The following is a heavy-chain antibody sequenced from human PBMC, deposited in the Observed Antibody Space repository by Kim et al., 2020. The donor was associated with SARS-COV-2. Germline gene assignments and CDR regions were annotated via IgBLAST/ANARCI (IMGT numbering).Heavy chain of an antibody. V-gene: IGHV5-51*01. J-gene: IGHJ3*02. D-gene: IGHD3-22*01. CDR3: ARRPHTMRNDAFDI. Sequence: SPAFQGQVTSSADKSISTAYLQWSSLKASDTAMYYCARRPHTMRNDAFDIWGQGTMVTVSS.